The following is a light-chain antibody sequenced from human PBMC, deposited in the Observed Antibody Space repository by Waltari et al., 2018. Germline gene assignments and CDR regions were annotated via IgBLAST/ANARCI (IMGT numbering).Light chain of an antibody. V-gene: IGKV3-20*01. CDR2: GTS. CDR3: QQYDNSPYT. CDR1: QSVSSSY. Sequence: EIVLTQSPGTLSLSPGERATLSCRASQSVSSSYLAWYQQQPGQAPRLLIYGTSSRATGIPDRFSGSGSGTDFTLTIGRLEPEDFAVYYCQQYDNSPYTFGQGTKLEIK. J-gene: IGKJ2*01.